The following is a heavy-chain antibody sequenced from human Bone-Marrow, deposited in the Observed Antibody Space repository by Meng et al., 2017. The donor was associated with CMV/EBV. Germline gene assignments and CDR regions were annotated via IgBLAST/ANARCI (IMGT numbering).Heavy chain of an antibody. D-gene: IGHD3-10*01. V-gene: IGHV3-30*04. CDR2: ISYDGSNK. Sequence: GESLKISCAASGFTFSSYAMHWVRQAPGKGLEWVAVISYDGSNKYYADSVKGRFTISRDNSKNTLYLQMNSLRAEDTAVYYCAREGFGKSRWRTGFDDWGQGTLVTVSS. J-gene: IGHJ4*02. CDR1: GFTFSSYA. CDR3: AREGFGKSRWRTGFDD.